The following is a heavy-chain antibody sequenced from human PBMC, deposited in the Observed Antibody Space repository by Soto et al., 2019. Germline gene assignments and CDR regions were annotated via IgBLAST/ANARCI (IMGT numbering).Heavy chain of an antibody. CDR3: AHRRRTGTVGWFDP. CDR1: GFSLSTSGVG. CDR2: IYWNDDK. Sequence: GPAPTLVNPTQTLTLTCTFSGFSLSTSGVGVGWIRQPPGKALEWLALIYWNDDKRYSPSLKSRLTITKDTSKNQVVITMTNMDTVDTATYYCAHRRRTGTVGWFDPWGQGTLVTVSS. D-gene: IGHD1-1*01. V-gene: IGHV2-5*01. J-gene: IGHJ5*02.